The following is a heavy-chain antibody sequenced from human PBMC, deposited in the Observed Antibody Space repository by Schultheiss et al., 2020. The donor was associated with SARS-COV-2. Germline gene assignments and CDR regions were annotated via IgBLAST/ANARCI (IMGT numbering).Heavy chain of an antibody. D-gene: IGHD6-19*01. CDR1: GFTFSSYA. J-gene: IGHJ4*02. Sequence: GGSLRLSCAASGFTFSSYAMSWVRQAPGKGLEWVSAISGSGGSTYYADSVKGRFTISRDNSKNTLYLQMNSLRAEDTALYYCARGRRWLVADFDYWGQGTLVTVSS. CDR3: ARGRRWLVADFDY. CDR2: ISGSGGST. V-gene: IGHV3-23*01.